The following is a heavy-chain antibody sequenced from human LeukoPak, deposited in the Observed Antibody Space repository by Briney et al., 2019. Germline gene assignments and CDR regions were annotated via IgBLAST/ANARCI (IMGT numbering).Heavy chain of an antibody. CDR2: IYYSGST. CDR3: ARNLASAYPYYYYYGMDV. V-gene: IGHV4-59*01. J-gene: IGHJ6*02. CDR1: GGSISSYY. Sequence: SETLSLTCTVSGGSISSYYWSWIRQPPGKGLEWIGYIYYSGSTNYNPSLKSRVTISVDTSKNQFSLKLSSVTAADTAVYYCARNLASAYPYYYYYGMDVWGQGTTVTVSS.